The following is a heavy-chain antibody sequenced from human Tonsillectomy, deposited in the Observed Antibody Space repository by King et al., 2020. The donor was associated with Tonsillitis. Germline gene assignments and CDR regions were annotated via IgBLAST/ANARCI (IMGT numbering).Heavy chain of an antibody. CDR2: VYYSGST. D-gene: IGHD6-19*01. V-gene: IGHV4-59*01. Sequence: VQLQESGPGLVKPSETLSLICTVSGDSISNYYWSWIRQPPGKGLEWIGYVYYSGSTNFNPSLKSRVTISVDTSKNQFSLNLKSVTAADTAIYYCARDPAVADTWGWFDTWGQGTPVTVSS. J-gene: IGHJ5*02. CDR1: GDSISNYY. CDR3: ARDPAVADTWGWFDT.